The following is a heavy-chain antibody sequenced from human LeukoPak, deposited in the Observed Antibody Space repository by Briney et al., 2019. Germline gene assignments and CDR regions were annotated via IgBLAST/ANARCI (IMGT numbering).Heavy chain of an antibody. CDR1: GFTFSSYA. D-gene: IGHD6-19*01. J-gene: IGHJ4*02. Sequence: PGGSLRLSCAASGFTFSSYALTWVRQAPGKGLECVSGISGSGGSTYYADSLKGRFTISRDNSKNTLYLQTNSLRADDTAVFYCARGGLGSAFDNWGQGTLVTVSS. V-gene: IGHV3-23*01. CDR2: ISGSGGST. CDR3: ARGGLGSAFDN.